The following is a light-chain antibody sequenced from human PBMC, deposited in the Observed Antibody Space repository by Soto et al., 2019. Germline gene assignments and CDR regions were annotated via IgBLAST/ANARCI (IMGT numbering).Light chain of an antibody. V-gene: IGKV3-15*01. Sequence: EIVMTQSPDTLSVSPGESATLSCRARQSISNNLAWYQQKPGQAPRLLIYGASTRTTGIPARFSGSGSGTEFTLTISSLQSEDFAVYSCQQYKNWPYTFAQGTKLEI. CDR2: GAS. CDR1: QSISNN. J-gene: IGKJ2*01. CDR3: QQYKNWPYT.